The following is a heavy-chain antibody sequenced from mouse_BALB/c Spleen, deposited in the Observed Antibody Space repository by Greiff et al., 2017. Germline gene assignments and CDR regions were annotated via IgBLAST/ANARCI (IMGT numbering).Heavy chain of an antibody. CDR3: ARFYYGSSYCAMDY. V-gene: IGHV5-15*02. J-gene: IGHJ4*01. CDR2: ISNLAYSI. Sequence: EVMLVESGGGLVQPGGSRKLSCAASGFTFSDYGMAWVRQAPGKGPEWVAFISNLAYSIYYADTVTGRFTISRENAKNTLYLEMSSLRSEDTAMYYCARFYYGSSYCAMDYWGQGTSVTVSS. CDR1: GFTFSDYG. D-gene: IGHD1-1*01.